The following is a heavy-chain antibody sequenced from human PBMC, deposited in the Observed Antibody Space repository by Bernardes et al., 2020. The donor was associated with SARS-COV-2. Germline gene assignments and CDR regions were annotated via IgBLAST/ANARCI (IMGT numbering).Heavy chain of an antibody. CDR2: IYYSGST. J-gene: IGHJ4*02. CDR3: ARRSQFHQFDY. V-gene: IGHV4-39*01. Sequence: SETLSLTCTVSGGSISSSRDYWAWIRQPPGKGLEWFASIYYSGSTYYNPSLKSRLTMSVDTSKNQFSLKLSSVTAADTAVYYCARRSQFHQFDYWGQGTLVSVSS. CDR1: GGSISSSRDY.